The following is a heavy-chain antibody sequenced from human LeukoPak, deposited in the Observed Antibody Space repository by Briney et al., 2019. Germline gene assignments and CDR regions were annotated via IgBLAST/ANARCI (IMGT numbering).Heavy chain of an antibody. J-gene: IGHJ4*02. Sequence: GGSLRLSCAASGFTFSSYWMSWVRQAPGKGLEWVAGIKQDGSEKYYVDSVKGRFTISRDNAKNSLYLQMNSLRAEDTAVYYCARKNDYGDFHFDYWGQGTLVTVSS. CDR2: IKQDGSEK. V-gene: IGHV3-7*04. D-gene: IGHD4-17*01. CDR3: ARKNDYGDFHFDY. CDR1: GFTFSSYW.